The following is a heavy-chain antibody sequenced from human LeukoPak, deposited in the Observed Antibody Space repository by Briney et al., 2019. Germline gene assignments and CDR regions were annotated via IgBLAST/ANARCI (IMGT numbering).Heavy chain of an antibody. CDR1: GFTFSSSW. Sequence: GGSLRLSCAASGFTFSSSWMHWVRQAPGKGRVWVSRINSDGSSTSYADRVKGRFTISRDNAKNTLYLQMNSLRAEDTAVYYCARIAWELLEIDYWGQGTLVTVSS. V-gene: IGHV3-74*01. CDR2: INSDGSST. D-gene: IGHD1-26*01. J-gene: IGHJ4*02. CDR3: ARIAWELLEIDY.